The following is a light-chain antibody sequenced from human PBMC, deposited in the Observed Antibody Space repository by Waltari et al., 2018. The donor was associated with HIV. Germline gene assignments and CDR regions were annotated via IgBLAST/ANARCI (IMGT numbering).Light chain of an antibody. J-gene: IGLJ2*01. CDR3: GTWDSSLSAVL. CDR1: SPNIGSNR. CDR2: DNT. V-gene: IGLV1-51*01. Sequence: QSVLTQPPSVSAAPGQKVTISCSGSSPNIGSNRVFWYQQLPGTAPKLLIYDNTTHPSVIPDRFSGAKSGSCATLCITGLQTGDEADYHCGTWDSSLSAVLVGGGTKLTVL.